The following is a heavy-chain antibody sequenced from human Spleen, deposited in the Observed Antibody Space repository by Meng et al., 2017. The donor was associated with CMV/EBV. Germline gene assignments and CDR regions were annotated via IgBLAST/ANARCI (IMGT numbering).Heavy chain of an antibody. V-gene: IGHV3-23*01. Sequence: SWFMFSCNMLSWVREAPGKGLEWVSAFSGSGGRTYYADSVKSRFTTSRDNSKNTMYLQMNSLRAEDTAIYYCAKFVCGGDCYAYFDYWGQGTLVTVSS. J-gene: IGHJ4*02. CDR2: FSGSGGRT. CDR1: WFMFSCNM. CDR3: AKFVCGGDCYAYFDY. D-gene: IGHD2-21*01.